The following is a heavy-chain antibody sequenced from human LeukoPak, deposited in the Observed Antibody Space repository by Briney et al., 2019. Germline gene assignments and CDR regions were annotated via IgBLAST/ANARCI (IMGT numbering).Heavy chain of an antibody. Sequence: GGSLRLSCTASGFTFGDYAMSWFRQAPGKGLEWVGFIRSKAYGGTTEYAASVKGRLTISRDDSKSIAYLQMNSLKTEDTAVYYCTSAYSSSTLLFGYWGQGTLVTVSS. CDR1: GFTFGDYA. V-gene: IGHV3-49*03. CDR2: IRSKAYGGTT. CDR3: TSAYSSSTLLFGY. D-gene: IGHD6-6*01. J-gene: IGHJ4*02.